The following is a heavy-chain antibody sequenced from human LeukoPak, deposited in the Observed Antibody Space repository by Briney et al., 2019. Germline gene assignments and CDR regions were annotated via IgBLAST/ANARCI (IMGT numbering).Heavy chain of an antibody. CDR2: IYTSGST. V-gene: IGHV4-61*02. D-gene: IGHD5-18*01. CDR1: GGSISSGSYY. Sequence: SETLSLTCTVSGGSISSGSYYWSWIRQPAGKGLEWIGRIYTSGSTNYNPSLKSRVTISLDTSKNQFSLILSSVTAADTAVYYCAREDRVTGAFDIWGQGTMVTVSS. CDR3: AREDRVTGAFDI. J-gene: IGHJ3*02.